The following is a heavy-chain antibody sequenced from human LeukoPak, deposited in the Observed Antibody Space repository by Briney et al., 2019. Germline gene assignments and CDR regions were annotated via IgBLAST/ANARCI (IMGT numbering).Heavy chain of an antibody. CDR2: IYSGGST. Sequence: GGSLRLSCAASGFTVSSNYMSWVRQAPGKGLEWISVIYSGGSTYYADSVKGRFTISRDNSKNTLYLQMNSLRAEDTAVYYCAREGSYYYYGMDVWGQGTTVTVSS. V-gene: IGHV3-66*01. CDR3: AREGSYYYYGMDV. J-gene: IGHJ6*02. CDR1: GFTVSSNY.